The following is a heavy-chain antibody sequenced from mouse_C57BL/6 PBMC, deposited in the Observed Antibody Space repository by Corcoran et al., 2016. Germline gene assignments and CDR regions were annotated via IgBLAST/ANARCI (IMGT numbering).Heavy chain of an antibody. J-gene: IGHJ1*03. CDR2: IYPRSGNT. V-gene: IGHV1-81*01. CDR3: AAYYSNYAWYFDV. Sequence: QVQLQQSGAELARPGASVKLSCKASGYTFTSYGISWVKQRTGQGLEWIGEIYPRSGNTYYNEKFKGKATLTADKSSSTAYMELRSLTSEDSAVYFCAAYYSNYAWYFDVWGTGTTVTVSS. D-gene: IGHD2-5*01. CDR1: GYTFTSYG.